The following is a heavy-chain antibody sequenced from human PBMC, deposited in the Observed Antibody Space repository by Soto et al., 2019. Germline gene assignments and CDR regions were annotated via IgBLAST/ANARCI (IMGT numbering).Heavy chain of an antibody. D-gene: IGHD2-2*02. CDR1: GFTFSDYY. V-gene: IGHV3-11*06. J-gene: IGHJ6*02. CDR3: ARDRSCSSTSCYTEVYYYYGMDV. Sequence: QVQLVESGGGLVKPGGALRLSCAASGFTFSDYYMSWIRQAPGKGLEWVSYISSSSSYTNYADSVKGRFTISRDNAKNSLYLQMNSLRGADTAVYYCARDRSCSSTSCYTEVYYYYGMDVWGQGTTVTVSS. CDR2: ISSSSSYT.